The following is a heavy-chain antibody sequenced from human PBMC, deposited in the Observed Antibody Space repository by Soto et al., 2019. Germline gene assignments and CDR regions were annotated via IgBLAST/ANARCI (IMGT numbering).Heavy chain of an antibody. CDR3: TTYIVVVPTMSPRRDGMDV. D-gene: IGHD2-2*01. Sequence: GGSLRLSCAASGFTFSNAWMNWVRQAPGKGLEWVGRIKSKTDGGTTDYAAPVKGRFTISRDDSKNTLYLQMNSLKTEDTAVYYCTTYIVVVPTMSPRRDGMDVWGQGTTVTVSS. CDR1: GFTFSNAW. CDR2: IKSKTDGGTT. V-gene: IGHV3-15*07. J-gene: IGHJ6*02.